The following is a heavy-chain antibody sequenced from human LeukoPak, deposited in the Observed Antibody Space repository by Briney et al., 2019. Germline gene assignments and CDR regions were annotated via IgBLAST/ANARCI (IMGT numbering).Heavy chain of an antibody. CDR2: IYYSGST. J-gene: IGHJ3*02. V-gene: IGHV4-31*11. CDR1: GGSISSGGYS. D-gene: IGHD3-10*01. Sequence: SETLSLTCAVSGGSISSGGYSWSWIRQHPGKGLEWIGYIYYSGSTYYNPSLKSRVTISVDTSKNQFSLKLSSVTAADTAVYYCARGEGVVRGVITAFDIWGQGTMVTVSS. CDR3: ARGEGVVRGVITAFDI.